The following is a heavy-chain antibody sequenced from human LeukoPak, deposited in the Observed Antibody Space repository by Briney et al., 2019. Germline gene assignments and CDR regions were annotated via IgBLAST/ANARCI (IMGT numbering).Heavy chain of an antibody. Sequence: SETLSLTCSVSIASFRSTRSFWGWVRLPPGKGLQWIGTLYYSGSIYHSGDTHYNPSLKSRVGISVDRSKRQISLNMTSVTAAATGVYYFARLVEVGFGQILGRYMDVWGKGTTV. CDR3: ARLVEVGFGQILGRYMDV. D-gene: IGHD2-8*02. CDR2: LYYSGSI. V-gene: IGHV4-39*01. CDR1: IASFRSTRSF. J-gene: IGHJ6*03.